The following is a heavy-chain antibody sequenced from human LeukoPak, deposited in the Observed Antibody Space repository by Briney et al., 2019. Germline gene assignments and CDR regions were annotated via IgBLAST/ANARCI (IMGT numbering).Heavy chain of an antibody. J-gene: IGHJ4*02. CDR3: ARRVLSSIFGVVDLFIDY. CDR2: IYYSGST. CDR1: GGSISSSNW. Sequence: PSGTLSLTCAVSGGSISSSNWWSWVRQPPGKGLEWIGSIYYSGSTYYNPSLKSRVTISVDTSKNQFSLKLSSVTAADTAVYYCARRVLSSIFGVVDLFIDYWGQGTLVTVSS. D-gene: IGHD3-3*01. V-gene: IGHV4-4*02.